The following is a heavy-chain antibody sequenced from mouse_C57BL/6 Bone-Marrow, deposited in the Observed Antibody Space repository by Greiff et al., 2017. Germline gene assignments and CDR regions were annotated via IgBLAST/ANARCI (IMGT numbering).Heavy chain of an antibody. J-gene: IGHJ2*01. V-gene: IGHV3-6*01. Sequence: EVKLVESGPGLVKPSQSLSLTCSVTGYSITSGYYWNWIRQFPGNKLEWMGYISYDGSNNYNPSLKNRISITRDTSKNQFFLKLNSVTTEDTATYYCATGGSLDYWGQGTTLTVSS. CDR1: GYSITSGYY. D-gene: IGHD1-1*01. CDR2: ISYDGSN. CDR3: ATGGSLDY.